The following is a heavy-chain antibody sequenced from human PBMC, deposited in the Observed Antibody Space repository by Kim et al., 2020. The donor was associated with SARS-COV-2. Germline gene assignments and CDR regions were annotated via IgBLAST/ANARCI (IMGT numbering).Heavy chain of an antibody. D-gene: IGHD1-7*01. J-gene: IGHJ6*03. Sequence: SGPTLVKPTQTLTLTCTFSGFSLLTRGMCVSWVRQPPGKALEWLARIDWDDDKYYNTSLKTRLTISKDTSKNQVVLTMTNMDPEDTATYYCARIRGTGTTRSQSYHYYMDAWGKGTTVTVSS. CDR2: IDWDDDK. CDR1: GFSLLTRGMC. CDR3: ARIRGTGTTRSQSYHYYMDA. V-gene: IGHV2-70*12.